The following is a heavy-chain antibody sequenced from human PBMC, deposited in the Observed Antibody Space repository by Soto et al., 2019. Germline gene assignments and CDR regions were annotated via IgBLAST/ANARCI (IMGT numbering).Heavy chain of an antibody. CDR1: GLSITSNNY. J-gene: IGHJ5*01. V-gene: IGHV4-38-2*02. CDR3: ARDLNIMWFFS. CDR2: RSQSGST. Sequence: SSETLSLTCGVSGLSITSNNYWAWIRQSPGKGLEWIGSRSQSGSTYYNPSLNGRVSISVNTSKNQFSLRLTSLTAADTAIYYCARDLNIMWFFSWGQGXLVTVYS.